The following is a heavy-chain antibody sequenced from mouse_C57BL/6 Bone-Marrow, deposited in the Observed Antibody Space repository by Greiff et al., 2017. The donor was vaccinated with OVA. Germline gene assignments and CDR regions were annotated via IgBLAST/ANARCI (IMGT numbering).Heavy chain of an antibody. V-gene: IGHV5-2*01. CDR3: ARQGGYDVGDYYAMDY. CDR2: INSDGGST. D-gene: IGHD2-2*01. CDR1: EYEFPSHD. Sequence: EVNLVESGGGLVQPGESLKLSCESNEYEFPSHDMSWVRKTPEKRLELVAAINSDGGSTYYPDTMERRFIISRDNTKKTLYLQMSSLRSEDTALYYCARQGGYDVGDYYAMDYWGQGTSVTVSS. J-gene: IGHJ4*01.